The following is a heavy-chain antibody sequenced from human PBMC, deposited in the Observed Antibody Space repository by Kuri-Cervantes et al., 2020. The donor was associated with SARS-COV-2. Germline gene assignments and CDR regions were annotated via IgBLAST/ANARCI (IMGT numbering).Heavy chain of an antibody. V-gene: IGHV1-2*02. D-gene: IGHD3-22*01. CDR1: GYTFSGYF. CDR3: ARQSYGSSGYFPLNAFDL. Sequence: ASVKVSCKSSGYTFSGYFIHWVRQAPGQGLEWMAWINPNNGDTRYAETFHGRVTVTRDTSISTVYLEMSRLRSDDTAVYYCARQSYGSSGYFPLNAFDLWGQGTMVTVSS. CDR2: INPNNGDT. J-gene: IGHJ3*01.